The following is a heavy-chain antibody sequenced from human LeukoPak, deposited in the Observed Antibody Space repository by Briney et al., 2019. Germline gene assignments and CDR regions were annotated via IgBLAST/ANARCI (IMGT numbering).Heavy chain of an antibody. CDR1: GFTFSSYW. CDR2: MNGDGSTT. D-gene: IGHD2-8*02. V-gene: IGHV3-74*01. CDR3: ATYRQVLSPFES. Sequence: GGSLRLSCAASGFTFSSYWMHWVRQAPGKGLVWVSRMNGDGSTTSYADSVKGRFTISRDNAKNTLYLQMNSLRAEDTAIYYCATYRQVLSPFESWGQGTLVTVSS. J-gene: IGHJ4*02.